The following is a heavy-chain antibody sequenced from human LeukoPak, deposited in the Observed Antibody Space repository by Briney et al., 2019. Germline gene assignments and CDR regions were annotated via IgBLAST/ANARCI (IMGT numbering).Heavy chain of an antibody. Sequence: ASVKVSCKASGYTFVGHYMHWVRQAPGQGLEWMGWINPNSGGTNYAQTFQGRVTMTRDKSIRTAYMELSSLRSDDTAVYYCAGDQWVVGATSGAFDIWGQGTMVTVSS. V-gene: IGHV1-2*02. CDR3: AGDQWVVGATSGAFDI. J-gene: IGHJ3*02. CDR1: GYTFVGHY. CDR2: INPNSGGT. D-gene: IGHD1-26*01.